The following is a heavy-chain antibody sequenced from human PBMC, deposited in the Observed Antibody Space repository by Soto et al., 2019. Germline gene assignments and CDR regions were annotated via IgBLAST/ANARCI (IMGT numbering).Heavy chain of an antibody. CDR2: MYYSGSF. Sequence: QTQLQESGPGLVKPSETLSLTCTVSGASVGTGYWSWIRQPPGKGLEWIGFMYYSGSFNYNPSLRSRGTISVDTSKNQCSLKVTSVTADDTAVYFCAKSYYDTTGFAVDPWGQGTLVTVSS. J-gene: IGHJ5*02. D-gene: IGHD3-22*01. V-gene: IGHV4-59*02. CDR3: AKSYYDTTGFAVDP. CDR1: GASVGTGY.